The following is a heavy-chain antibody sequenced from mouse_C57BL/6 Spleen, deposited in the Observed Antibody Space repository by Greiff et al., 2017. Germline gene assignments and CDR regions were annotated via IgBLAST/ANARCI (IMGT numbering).Heavy chain of an antibody. D-gene: IGHD4-1*01. CDR3: SRRGLEHSWFAY. CDR1: GYTFTSYW. CDR2: IDPSDSET. Sequence: VQLQQSGAELVRPGSSVKLSCKASGYTFTSYWMYWVKQRPIQGLEWIGNIDPSDSETNYNQKFKDQATLTVDKSSSTAYMQLSSLTSEDAAVXYVSRRGLEHSWFAYWGQGTLVTVSA. V-gene: IGHV1-52*01. J-gene: IGHJ3*01.